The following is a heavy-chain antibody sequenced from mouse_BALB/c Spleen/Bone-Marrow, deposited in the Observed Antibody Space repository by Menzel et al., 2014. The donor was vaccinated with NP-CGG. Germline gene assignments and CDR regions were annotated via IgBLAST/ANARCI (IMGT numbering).Heavy chain of an antibody. CDR1: GYSFTGYN. Sequence: VQLQQSGPELEKPSTSVKISCKASGYSFTGYNMNWVKQSNGKSLEWIGTIDPYYGGTNYNQKFKGKATVTVDKSSSTAYMQLKSQTSEDSAVDYCTRYNNYFDYWGQGTTLTVSS. D-gene: IGHD1-3*01. J-gene: IGHJ2*01. V-gene: IGHV1-39*01. CDR3: TRYNNYFDY. CDR2: IDPYYGGT.